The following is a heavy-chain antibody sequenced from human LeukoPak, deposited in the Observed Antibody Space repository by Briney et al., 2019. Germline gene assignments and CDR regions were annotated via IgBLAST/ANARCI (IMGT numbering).Heavy chain of an antibody. V-gene: IGHV3-48*01. CDR3: ARDPSIGSSLYYYMGV. Sequence: PGGSLRLSCAASGFTLSNYALNWVRQAPGKGLEWVSYISSHSSNIHYTDSVKGRFTISRDNAKNSLYLQMNSLRAEDTAVYYCARDPSIGSSLYYYMGVWGKGTTVTVSS. CDR2: ISSHSSNI. D-gene: IGHD2-15*01. J-gene: IGHJ6*03. CDR1: GFTLSNYA.